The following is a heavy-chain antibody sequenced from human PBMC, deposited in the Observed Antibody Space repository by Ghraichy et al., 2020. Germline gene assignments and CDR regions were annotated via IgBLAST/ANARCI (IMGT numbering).Heavy chain of an antibody. CDR2: IYTSGST. Sequence: SETLSLTCTVSGGSISSYYWSWIRQPPGKGLEWIGYIYTSGSTNYNPSLKSRVTISVDTSKNQFSLKLSSVTAADTAVYYCARGRGGWLEDFDYWGQGTLVTVSS. CDR3: ARGRGGWLEDFDY. CDR1: GGSISSYY. D-gene: IGHD6-19*01. J-gene: IGHJ4*02. V-gene: IGHV4-4*09.